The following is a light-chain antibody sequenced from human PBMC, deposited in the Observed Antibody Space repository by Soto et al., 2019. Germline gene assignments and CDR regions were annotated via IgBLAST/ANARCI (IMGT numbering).Light chain of an antibody. CDR3: QSYDSSLSGYV. CDR1: SSNIGAGYD. Sequence: QSVLTQPPSVSGAPGQRVTISCTGSSSNIGAGYDVHWYQQLPGTAPKLLIYGNSNRPSGAPDRFSGSKSGTSASLAITGLQAEDEADYYCQSYDSSLSGYVFGTGTQLTVL. CDR2: GNS. J-gene: IGLJ1*01. V-gene: IGLV1-40*01.